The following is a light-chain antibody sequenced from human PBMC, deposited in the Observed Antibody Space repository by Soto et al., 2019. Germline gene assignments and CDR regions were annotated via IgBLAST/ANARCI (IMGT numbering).Light chain of an antibody. Sequence: QSALTQPASVSGAPGQSITISCTGTSSDVGGYKYVSWYQQYPGKAPKLMIYDVSYRPSGISNRFAGSKSSNTASLTISGLQAEDEDDYYCSSYTSSSRVFGGGTKLTVL. CDR2: DVS. CDR3: SSYTSSSRV. CDR1: SSDVGGYKY. J-gene: IGLJ3*02. V-gene: IGLV2-14*01.